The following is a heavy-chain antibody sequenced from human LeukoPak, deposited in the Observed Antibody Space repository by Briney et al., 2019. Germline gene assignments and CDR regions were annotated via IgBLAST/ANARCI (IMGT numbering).Heavy chain of an antibody. CDR1: GFTFSSYG. V-gene: IGHV3-30*18. CDR3: AKDRYCSGGSCNLYYYYYGMDV. D-gene: IGHD2-15*01. J-gene: IGHJ6*02. CDR2: ISYDGSNK. Sequence: GRSLRLSCAASGFTFSSYGMHWVRQAPGKGLEWVAVISYDGSNKYYADSVKGRFTISRDNSKNTLYLQMNSLRAEDTAVYYCAKDRYCSGGSCNLYYYYYGMDVWSQGTTVTVSS.